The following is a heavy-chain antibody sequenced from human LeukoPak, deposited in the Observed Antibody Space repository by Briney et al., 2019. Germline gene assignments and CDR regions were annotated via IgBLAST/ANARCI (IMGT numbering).Heavy chain of an antibody. J-gene: IGHJ5*02. CDR3: ARDGGTRLGFDP. Sequence: KSSETLSLTCTVSGGSINSSSYYWGWVRQPPGKGLEWIGSMYYRGSTYYNPSLKSRVTISVDTSKNQFSLKLSSVTAADTGVYYCARDGGTRLGFDPWGQGTLVTVSS. CDR2: MYYRGST. D-gene: IGHD1/OR15-1a*01. V-gene: IGHV4-39*07. CDR1: GGSINSSSYY.